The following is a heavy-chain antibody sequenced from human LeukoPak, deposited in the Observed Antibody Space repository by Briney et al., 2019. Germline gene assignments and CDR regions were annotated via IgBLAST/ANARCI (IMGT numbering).Heavy chain of an antibody. D-gene: IGHD6-19*01. Sequence: PGGSLRLSCTASGFTFGDYAMSWFRQAPGKGLEWVGFIRSKAYGGTTEYAASAKGRFTISRDDSKSIAYLQMNSLKTEDTAVYYCTREGWGLPYYFDYWGQGTLVTVSS. CDR2: IRSKAYGGTT. J-gene: IGHJ4*02. CDR1: GFTFGDYA. V-gene: IGHV3-49*03. CDR3: TREGWGLPYYFDY.